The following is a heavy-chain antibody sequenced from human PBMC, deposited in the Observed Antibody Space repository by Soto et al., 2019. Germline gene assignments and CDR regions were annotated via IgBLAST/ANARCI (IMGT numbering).Heavy chain of an antibody. D-gene: IGHD2-2*01. CDR2: ISSSGSTI. Sequence: QVQLVESGGGLVKPGGSLRLSCAASGFTFSDYYMSWIRQAPGKGLEWVSYISSSGSTIYYADSVKGRFTISRDNAKNSLYLQMNSLRAEDTAGYYCARDPIVVVPAARYGFDPWGQGTLVTVSS. V-gene: IGHV3-11*01. J-gene: IGHJ5*02. CDR3: ARDPIVVVPAARYGFDP. CDR1: GFTFSDYY.